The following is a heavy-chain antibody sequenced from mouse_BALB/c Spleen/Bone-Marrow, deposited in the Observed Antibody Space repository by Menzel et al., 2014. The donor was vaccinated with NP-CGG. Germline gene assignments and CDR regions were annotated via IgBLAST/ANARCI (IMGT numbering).Heavy chain of an antibody. Sequence: VHLVESGAELVKPGASVKLSCKASGYTFTSYWMHWVKQRPGQGLEWIGEINPSNGRTNYNEKFKGKATFTADTSSNTAYMQLSSLTSEDSAVYYCARSTGTWDYWGQGTTLTVSS. D-gene: IGHD4-1*02. J-gene: IGHJ2*01. CDR1: GYTFTSYW. V-gene: IGHV1S81*02. CDR3: ARSTGTWDY. CDR2: INPSNGRT.